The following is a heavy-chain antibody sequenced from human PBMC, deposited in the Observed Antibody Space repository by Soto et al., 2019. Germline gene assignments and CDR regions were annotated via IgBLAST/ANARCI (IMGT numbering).Heavy chain of an antibody. CDR3: ARAPYSGYDHKVLDY. V-gene: IGHV4-59*07. J-gene: IGHJ4*02. CDR2: IYYSGIT. D-gene: IGHD5-12*01. CDR1: GRSISRYD. Sequence: PSDTLSLTCTLAGRSISRYDWSWIRHPPGKGLEWIGYIYYSGITNYNPSLKSRVTISVDTSKNQFSLKLSSVTAADTAVYYCARAPYSGYDHKVLDYWGQGTLVTVS.